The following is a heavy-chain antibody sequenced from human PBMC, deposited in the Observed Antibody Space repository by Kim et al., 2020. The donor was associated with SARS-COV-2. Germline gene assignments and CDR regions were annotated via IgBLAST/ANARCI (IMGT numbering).Heavy chain of an antibody. D-gene: IGHD3-22*01. CDR3: TTRIDPYDSSGDVDY. Sequence: APVKGRFTITRDDSKNTLYLQMNSLKTEDTAVYYCTTRIDPYDSSGDVDYWGQGTLVTVSS. V-gene: IGHV3-15*01. J-gene: IGHJ4*02.